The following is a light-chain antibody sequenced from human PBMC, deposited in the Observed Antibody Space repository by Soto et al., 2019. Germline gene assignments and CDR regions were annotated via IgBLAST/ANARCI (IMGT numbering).Light chain of an antibody. CDR2: DAS. J-gene: IGKJ4*01. CDR3: QQSNIYPFT. CDR1: QGINST. V-gene: IGKV1-13*02. Sequence: AIQLTQSPSSLSGYVGDRVTISCRERQGINSTVVWYQQRPGFPHKLLVYDASSLQDGVPSRFSGIGYWTDFALTISSLQPEDSATYYCQQSNIYPFTVGGGTKVDIK.